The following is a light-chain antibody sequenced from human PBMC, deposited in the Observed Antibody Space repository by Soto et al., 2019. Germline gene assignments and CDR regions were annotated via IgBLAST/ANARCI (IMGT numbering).Light chain of an antibody. CDR1: SSDVGGYNY. Sequence: QSVLTQPASVSGSPGQSITISCTGTSSDVGGYNYVSWYQQHPGKAHKLMIYDVSNRPSGVSNPFSGSKSGNTASLTISGLQAEDEADYYCSSYTSSSTYVFGTGTKVTVL. J-gene: IGLJ1*01. CDR2: DVS. V-gene: IGLV2-14*01. CDR3: SSYTSSSTYV.